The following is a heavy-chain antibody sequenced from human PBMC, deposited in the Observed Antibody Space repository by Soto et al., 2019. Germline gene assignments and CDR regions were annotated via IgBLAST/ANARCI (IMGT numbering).Heavy chain of an antibody. CDR1: GGSISSGGFY. CDR3: ARPAQCTVTTLDY. Sequence: QVQLQESGPGLVTPSQTLSLTCTVSGGSISSGGFYWSSIRQHPGKGLEWVGYIDYSGSTYYYPSLKGRVTISGDTSKNKLYLKLNCVTAADTAVYYCARPAQCTVTTLDYWGQGTLVTVSS. V-gene: IGHV4-31*03. J-gene: IGHJ4*02. CDR2: IDYSGST. D-gene: IGHD4-17*01.